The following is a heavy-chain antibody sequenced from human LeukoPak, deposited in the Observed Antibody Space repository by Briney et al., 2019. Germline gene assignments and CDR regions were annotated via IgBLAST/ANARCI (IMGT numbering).Heavy chain of an antibody. V-gene: IGHV3-21*01. J-gene: IGHJ4*02. CDR3: ARGGGTMIVDQFDY. Sequence: GGSLRLSCAASGFTFSSYSMNWVRQAPGKGLEWVSSISSSSNYIYSADSMEGRFTISGDNAKNSLYLQMNSLRAEDTAVYYCARGGGTMIVDQFDYWGQGTLVTVSS. D-gene: IGHD3-22*01. CDR2: ISSSSNYI. CDR1: GFTFSSYS.